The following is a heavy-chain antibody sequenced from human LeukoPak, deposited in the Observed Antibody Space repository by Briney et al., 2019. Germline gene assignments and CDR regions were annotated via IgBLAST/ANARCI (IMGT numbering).Heavy chain of an antibody. V-gene: IGHV4-34*01. CDR3: ARRGSSSFYYYYRVL. Sequence: ASESLSLTCAVYGGSFSGYYWTWIRQPPGKGLEWIGEINRSGSTNYNPSLKSGVTISVDTSKNQFSLKLTSVMGADAPGYYCARRGSSSFYYYYRVLGGRGT. J-gene: IGHJ6*03. CDR1: GGSFSGYY. D-gene: IGHD6-13*01. CDR2: INRSGST.